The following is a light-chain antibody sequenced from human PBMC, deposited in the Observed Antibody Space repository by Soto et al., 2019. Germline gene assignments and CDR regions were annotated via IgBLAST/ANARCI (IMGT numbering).Light chain of an antibody. CDR3: QKYGSSPGT. Sequence: EIVLTQSPGTLSLSPGEGATLSCRASQSVSSNYLAWYPQKPGQAPRLLIYGASSRDTGIPDRLSGSGSGTDFNITLSRLEPKDFAVYYCQKYGSSPGTFGQGTKVEIK. CDR1: QSVSSNY. J-gene: IGKJ1*01. CDR2: GAS. V-gene: IGKV3-20*01.